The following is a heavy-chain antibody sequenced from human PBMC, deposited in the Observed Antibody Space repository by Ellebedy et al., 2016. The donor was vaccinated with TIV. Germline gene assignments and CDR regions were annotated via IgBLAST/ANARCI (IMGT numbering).Heavy chain of an antibody. CDR3: AREDGNSVAFDI. CDR1: GFTFSSYW. CDR2: INSDGSST. D-gene: IGHD4-23*01. Sequence: LSLTXAASGFTFSSYWMHWVRQAPWKGLGWVSLINSDGSSTSYADSVKGRFTISRDNAKNTLYLQMNSLRAEDTAVYYCAREDGNSVAFDIWGQGTMVTVSS. J-gene: IGHJ3*02. V-gene: IGHV3-74*01.